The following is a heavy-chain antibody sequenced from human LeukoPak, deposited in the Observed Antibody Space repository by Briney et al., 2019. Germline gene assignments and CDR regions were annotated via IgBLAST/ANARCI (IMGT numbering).Heavy chain of an antibody. D-gene: IGHD6-6*01. CDR2: IYSGGST. CDR1: GFTVSSNY. J-gene: IGHJ4*02. Sequence: PGGSLRLSCAASGFTVSSNYMSWVRQAPGKGLEWVSVIYSGGSTYYADSVKGRFTISRDNSKNTLYLQMNSLRAEDTAVYYCARDSYSSSFYLDYWGQGTLVTVSS. V-gene: IGHV3-66*01. CDR3: ARDSYSSSFYLDY.